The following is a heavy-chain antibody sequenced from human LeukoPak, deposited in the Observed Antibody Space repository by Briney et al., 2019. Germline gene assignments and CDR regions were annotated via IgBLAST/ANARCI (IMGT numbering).Heavy chain of an antibody. J-gene: IGHJ6*02. V-gene: IGHV1-18*01. Sequence: ASVKVSCKASGYTFTSYGISWVRQAPGQGLEWMGWISAYNGNTNYAQKLQGRVTMTTDTSTSTAYMELRSLRSEDTAVYYCARDLGYCSSTSCDYGMDVWGQGTTVTVSS. CDR2: ISAYNGNT. CDR1: GYTFTSYG. CDR3: ARDLGYCSSTSCDYGMDV. D-gene: IGHD2-2*03.